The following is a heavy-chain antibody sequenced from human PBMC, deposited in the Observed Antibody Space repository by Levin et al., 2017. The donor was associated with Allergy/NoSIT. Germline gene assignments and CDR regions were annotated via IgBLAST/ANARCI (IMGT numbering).Heavy chain of an antibody. CDR2: ISGSGGST. V-gene: IGHV3-23*01. CDR3: AKGKYQLSATYFDY. J-gene: IGHJ4*02. D-gene: IGHD2-2*01. CDR1: GFTFSSYA. Sequence: GESLKISCAASGFTFSSYAMSWVRQAPGKGLEWVSAISGSGGSTYYADSVKGRFTISRDNSKNTLYLQMNSLRAEDTAVYYCAKGKYQLSATYFDYWGQGTLVTVSS.